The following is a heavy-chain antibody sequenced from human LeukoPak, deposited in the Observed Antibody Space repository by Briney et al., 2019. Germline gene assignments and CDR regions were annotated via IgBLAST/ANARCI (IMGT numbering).Heavy chain of an antibody. D-gene: IGHD4-17*01. CDR3: ARGTVTSFYYFDY. CDR2: IYHSGST. Sequence: SQTLSLTCIVSGGSISSGGYYWSWIRQPPGKGLEWIGYIYHSGSTYYNPSLKSRVTISVDRSKNQFSLKVSSVTAADTAVYYCARGTVTSFYYFDYWGQGTLVTVSS. CDR1: GGSISSGGYY. J-gene: IGHJ4*02. V-gene: IGHV4-30-2*01.